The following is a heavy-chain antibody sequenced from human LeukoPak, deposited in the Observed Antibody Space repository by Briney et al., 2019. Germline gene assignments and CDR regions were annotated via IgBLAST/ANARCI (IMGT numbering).Heavy chain of an antibody. CDR3: AREYVWGSYRYTSFDY. CDR1: GGSFSGYY. Sequence: KPSETLSLTCAVYGGSFSGYYWSWIRQPLGKGLEWIGEINHSGSTNYNPSLKSRVTISVDTSENQFSLKLSSVTAADTAVYYCAREYVWGSYRYTSFDYWGQGTLVTVSS. CDR2: INHSGST. D-gene: IGHD3-16*02. V-gene: IGHV4-34*01. J-gene: IGHJ4*02.